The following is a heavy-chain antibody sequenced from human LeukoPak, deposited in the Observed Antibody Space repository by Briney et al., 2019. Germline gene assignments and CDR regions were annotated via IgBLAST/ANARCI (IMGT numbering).Heavy chain of an antibody. CDR3: ARASSSGIRYYYCMDV. Sequence: PGGSLRLSCAASGFTFDDYGMSWVRQAPGKGLEWVSGINWNGGSTGYADSVKGRFTISRDNAKNSLYLQMNSLRAEDTALYHCARASSSGIRYYYCMDVWGQGTTVTVSS. CDR1: GFTFDDYG. J-gene: IGHJ6*02. CDR2: INWNGGST. V-gene: IGHV3-20*01. D-gene: IGHD3-22*01.